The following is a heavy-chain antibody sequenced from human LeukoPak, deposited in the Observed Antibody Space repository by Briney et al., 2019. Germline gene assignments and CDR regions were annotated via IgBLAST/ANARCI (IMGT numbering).Heavy chain of an antibody. Sequence: EASVKVSCKVSGYTLTELSMHWVRQAPGKGLEWMGGFDPEDGETIYAQKFQGRVTMTEDTSTDTAYMELSSLRSEDTAVYYCATGLGELSYLADYWGQGTLVTVSS. D-gene: IGHD3-16*02. V-gene: IGHV1-24*01. CDR3: ATGLGELSYLADY. J-gene: IGHJ4*02. CDR1: GYTLTELS. CDR2: FDPEDGET.